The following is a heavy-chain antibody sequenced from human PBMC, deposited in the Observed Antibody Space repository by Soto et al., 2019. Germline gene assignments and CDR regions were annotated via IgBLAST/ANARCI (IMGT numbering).Heavy chain of an antibody. V-gene: IGHV3-30*18. CDR3: AKDGAGAAPSDY. CDR1: GFTFSSYG. D-gene: IGHD2-15*01. Sequence: GGSLRLSCAASGFTFSSYGMHWVRQAPGKGLEWVAVISYDGSNKYYADSVKGRFTSSRDNSKNTLYLQMNSLRAEDTAVYYCAKDGAGAAPSDYWGQGTLVTVSS. CDR2: ISYDGSNK. J-gene: IGHJ4*02.